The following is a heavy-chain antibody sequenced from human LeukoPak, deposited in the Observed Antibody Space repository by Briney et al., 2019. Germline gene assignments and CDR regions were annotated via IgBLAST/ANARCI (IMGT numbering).Heavy chain of an antibody. CDR2: IYYSGST. CDR3: ARGDNYYDSSGYYAY. CDR1: GGSISSYY. V-gene: IGHV4-59*01. Sequence: SETLSLTCTVSGGSISSYYWSWIRRPPGKGLEWIGYIYYSGSTNYNPSLKSRVTISVDTSKNQFSLRLSSVTAADTAMYYCARGDNYYDSSGYYAYWGQGTLVTVSS. D-gene: IGHD3-22*01. J-gene: IGHJ4*02.